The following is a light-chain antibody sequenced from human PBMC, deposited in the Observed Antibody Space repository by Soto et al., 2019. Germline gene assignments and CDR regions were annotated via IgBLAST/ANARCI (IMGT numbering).Light chain of an antibody. Sequence: QSVLTQPPSASGSPGQSVTISCTGTSSDVGAYDYVSWYQQHPGKAPKLMIYEINKRPSGVPDRFSGSKSGNTASLTVSGLQAEDEADYYCSSFAGSNWVFGPGTKV. CDR1: SSDVGAYDY. CDR3: SSFAGSNWV. CDR2: EIN. V-gene: IGLV2-8*01. J-gene: IGLJ1*01.